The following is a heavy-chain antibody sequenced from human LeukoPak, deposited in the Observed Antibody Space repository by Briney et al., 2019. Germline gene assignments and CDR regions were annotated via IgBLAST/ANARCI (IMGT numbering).Heavy chain of an antibody. V-gene: IGHV1-8*01. CDR3: ARALSWTTESYYYMDV. J-gene: IGHJ6*03. CDR1: GYTFPNYD. Sequence: GASVKVSCKASGYTFPNYDINWVRPATGQGLEWMGWMNPNSGNTGYAQKFQGRITMTKNTSVTTAYMDLSSLTSEDTAVYYGARALSWTTESYYYMDVWGKGTTVTVSS. CDR2: MNPNSGNT. D-gene: IGHD1-1*01.